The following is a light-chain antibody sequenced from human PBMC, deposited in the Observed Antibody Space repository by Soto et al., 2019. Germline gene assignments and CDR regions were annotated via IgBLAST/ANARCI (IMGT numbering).Light chain of an antibody. CDR1: QSLTSN. CDR2: GAS. CDR3: QQYYNWPPA. J-gene: IGKJ1*01. Sequence: EMVMTQSPAILSVSPGERATLSCRASQSLTSNLAWYQQKPGQAPRLLIYGASARATGIPDRFSGSGSGTEFTLTISSLQSEDFAVYYCQQYYNWPPAFGQGTKVEIK. V-gene: IGKV3-15*01.